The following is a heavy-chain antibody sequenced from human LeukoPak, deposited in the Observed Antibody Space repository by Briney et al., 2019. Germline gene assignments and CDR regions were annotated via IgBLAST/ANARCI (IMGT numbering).Heavy chain of an antibody. CDR2: IYTSVST. CDR1: GGSFSTYY. Sequence: SETLSLTCTVSGGSFSTYYWNWIRQPAEKGLEWIGRIYTSVSTNYNPSLKSRVTMSVDTSKNQFSLKLSSVTAADTAVYYCARTKYDPLSNYHYFDFWGQGTLVTVSS. V-gene: IGHV4-4*07. CDR3: ARTKYDPLSNYHYFDF. D-gene: IGHD3-10*01. J-gene: IGHJ4*02.